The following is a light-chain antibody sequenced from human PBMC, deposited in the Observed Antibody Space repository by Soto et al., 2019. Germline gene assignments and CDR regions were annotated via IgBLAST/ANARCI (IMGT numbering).Light chain of an antibody. CDR1: SSDVGAYNY. Sequence: QSALTQPASVSGSPGQSITISCTGTSSDVGAYNYVFWYQQHPGKAPKLMIYEVNNRPSGVSHRFSGSKSANTASLTISGLQAEDEADYYCSSYTSSTTLVFGVGTKLTVL. V-gene: IGLV2-14*01. CDR2: EVN. CDR3: SSYTSSTTLV. J-gene: IGLJ3*02.